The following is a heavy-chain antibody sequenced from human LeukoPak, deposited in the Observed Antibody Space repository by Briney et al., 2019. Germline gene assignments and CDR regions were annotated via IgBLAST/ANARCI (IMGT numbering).Heavy chain of an antibody. V-gene: IGHV4-59*01. CDR2: ISYSGTT. CDR1: GGSINSSY. Sequence: KPSETLSLTCTVSGGSINSSYWSWIRQPPGKGLEWIGYISYSGTTNYSPSLNSRVTISLDTSKNQFSLKLTSVTAADTAVYYCARTTTTFDDWGQGTLVTVSS. CDR3: ARTTTTFDD. D-gene: IGHD4-17*01. J-gene: IGHJ4*02.